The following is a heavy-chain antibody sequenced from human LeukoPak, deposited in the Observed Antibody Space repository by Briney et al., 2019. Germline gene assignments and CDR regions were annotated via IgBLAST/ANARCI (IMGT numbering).Heavy chain of an antibody. V-gene: IGHV4-39*01. J-gene: IGHJ3*02. D-gene: IGHD3-22*01. CDR1: GGSISSSSYY. Sequence: SETLSLTCTVSGGSISSSSYYWGWIRQPPGKGLEWIGSIYYSGSTYYNPSLKSRVTISVDTSKNQFSLKLSSVTAADTAVYYFARRFKDYYDSQYAFDIWGQGTIVTVSS. CDR3: ARRFKDYYDSQYAFDI. CDR2: IYYSGST.